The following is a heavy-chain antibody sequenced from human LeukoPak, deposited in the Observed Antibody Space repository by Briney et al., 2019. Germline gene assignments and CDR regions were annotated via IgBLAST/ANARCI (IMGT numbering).Heavy chain of an antibody. CDR2: INSDGSST. J-gene: IGHJ4*02. V-gene: IGHV3-74*01. Sequence: GGSLRLSCAASGFTFSSYWMHWVRQAPGKGLVWVSRINSDGSSTSYADSVKGRFTISRDNAKNTLYLQMNSLRAEDTAVYYCARVSSSSWHDYWGQGTLVTVSS. CDR1: GFTFSSYW. D-gene: IGHD6-13*01. CDR3: ARVSSSSWHDY.